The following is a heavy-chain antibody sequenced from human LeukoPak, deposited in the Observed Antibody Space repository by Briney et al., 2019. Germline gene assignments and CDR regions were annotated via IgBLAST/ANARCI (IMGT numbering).Heavy chain of an antibody. CDR1: GYTCTSYD. J-gene: IGHJ6*02. CDR3: ARTLSDILTGYPSGGMDV. V-gene: IGHV1-8*01. Sequence: ASVKVSCKASGYTCTSYDINWVRQATGQGLEWMGWMNPNSGNTGYAQKFQGRVTMTRNTSISTAYMELSSLRSEDTAVYYCARTLSDILTGYPSGGMDVWGQGTTVTVSS. CDR2: MNPNSGNT. D-gene: IGHD3-9*01.